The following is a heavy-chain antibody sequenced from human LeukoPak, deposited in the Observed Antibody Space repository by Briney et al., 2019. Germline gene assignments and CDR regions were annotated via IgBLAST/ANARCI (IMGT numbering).Heavy chain of an antibody. D-gene: IGHD2-21*02. CDR1: GGSITSYY. V-gene: IGHV4-4*07. Sequence: LSETLSLTCTVSGGSITSYYWSYIRQPAGKGLEWIGRIYTSGSTNYNPSLKSRVTMSVDTSKNQFSLKLSSVTAADTAVYYCARGARVVTAIGYFDYWGQGTLVTVSS. CDR3: ARGARVVTAIGYFDY. CDR2: IYTSGST. J-gene: IGHJ4*02.